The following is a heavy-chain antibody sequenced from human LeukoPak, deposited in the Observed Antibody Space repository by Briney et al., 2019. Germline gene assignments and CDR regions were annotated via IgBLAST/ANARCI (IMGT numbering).Heavy chain of an antibody. CDR3: AKRVPYSSSSVYFDN. CDR2: VSDSGSDT. CDR1: GLTFSNHG. V-gene: IGHV3-23*01. D-gene: IGHD6-6*01. J-gene: IGHJ4*02. Sequence: PGGSLRLSCAASGLTFSNHGMSWGRQASGKGLGWGSAVSDSGSDTYSADSVKGRYTITRDNSKNTLYLQMNSLRAEDTAVYYCAKRVPYSSSSVYFDNWGQGTLVTVSS.